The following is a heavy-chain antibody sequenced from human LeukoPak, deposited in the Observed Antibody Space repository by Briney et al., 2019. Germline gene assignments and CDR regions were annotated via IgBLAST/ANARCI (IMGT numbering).Heavy chain of an antibody. CDR2: IRYDGSNK. J-gene: IGHJ4*02. V-gene: IGHV3-30*02. CDR1: GFTFSSYG. Sequence: PGGSLRLSCAASGFTFSSYGMHWVRQALGKGLEWVAFIRYDGSNKYYADSVKGRFTISRDNSKNTLYLQMNSLRAEDTAVYYCAKGAPPRILRYFDYFDYWGQGTLVTVSS. CDR3: AKGAPPRILRYFDYFDY. D-gene: IGHD3-9*01.